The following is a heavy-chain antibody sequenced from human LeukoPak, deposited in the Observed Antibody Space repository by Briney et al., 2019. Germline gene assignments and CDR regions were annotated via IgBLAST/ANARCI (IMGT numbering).Heavy chain of an antibody. D-gene: IGHD4-17*01. CDR3: ANEIRPNDY. V-gene: IGHV3-23*01. Sequence: GGSLRLSCTASAFAFSNHAMSWVRQAPGKGLEWVSSISISGGTTYYTDSVKGRFTISRENSKSTLYLQMNNLRADDTAVYYCANEIRPNDYWGQGTLVTVSS. CDR1: AFAFSNHA. J-gene: IGHJ4*02. CDR2: ISISGGTT.